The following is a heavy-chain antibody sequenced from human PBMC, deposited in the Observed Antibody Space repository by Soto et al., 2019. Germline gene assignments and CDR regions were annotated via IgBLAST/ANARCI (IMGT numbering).Heavy chain of an antibody. CDR2: ISAYNGNT. V-gene: IGHV1-18*01. Sequence: QVLLVQSGAEVEKPGASVKVSCKASGYTFTSYGISWVRQAPGQGLEWMGWISAYNGNTNYAQKLQGRGTMTTDTSTRTAYMELRSLRTYGTAVYYCARGAVVVVAATPGNYYYYMDVWGKGTTVTVSS. CDR1: GYTFTSYG. J-gene: IGHJ6*03. D-gene: IGHD2-15*01. CDR3: ARGAVVVVAATPGNYYYYMDV.